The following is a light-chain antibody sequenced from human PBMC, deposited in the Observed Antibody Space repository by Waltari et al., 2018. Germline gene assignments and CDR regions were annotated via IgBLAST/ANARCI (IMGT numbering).Light chain of an antibody. CDR3: SSYAGSNSFDVV. Sequence: QSALTQPPSASGSPGQSVTISCTGTSSYVGGYNYVSCYRQHPGKAPELMIFEVSKRPSGVPDRFSGSKSGNTASLTVSGLQAEDEADYYCSSYAGSNSFDVVFGGGTKLTVL. J-gene: IGLJ2*01. CDR1: SSYVGGYNY. V-gene: IGLV2-8*01. CDR2: EVS.